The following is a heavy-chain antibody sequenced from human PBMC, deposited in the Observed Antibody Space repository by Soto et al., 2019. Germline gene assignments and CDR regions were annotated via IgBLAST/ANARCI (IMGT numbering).Heavy chain of an antibody. CDR3: TTSPLGVDAFDI. CDR1: GFTFGDHA. V-gene: IGHV3-49*04. Sequence: PGGSLRLSCTASGFTFGDHAVSWVRQAPGKGLEWVGYIRSRNYGGTTEYAASVKGRITISRDDSKSVANLQMNSLTTEDTAVYYCTTSPLGVDAFDIWGQGTMVTGSS. CDR2: IRSRNYGGTT. D-gene: IGHD3-10*01. J-gene: IGHJ3*02.